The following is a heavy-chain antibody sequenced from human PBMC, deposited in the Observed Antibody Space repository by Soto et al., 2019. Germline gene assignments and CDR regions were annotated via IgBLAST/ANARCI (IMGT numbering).Heavy chain of an antibody. D-gene: IGHD3-22*01. V-gene: IGHV3-23*01. CDR2: ISGSGGST. Sequence: PGWSLRLSCAASGFTFSSYAMSWVRQAPGKGLEWVSAISGSGGSTYYADSVKGRFNISRDNSKNTLYLQMNSLRAEDTAVYYCAKDPNDSSGFTTSEYFQHWGEGTLVTVS. CDR1: GFTFSSYA. J-gene: IGHJ1*01. CDR3: AKDPNDSSGFTTSEYFQH.